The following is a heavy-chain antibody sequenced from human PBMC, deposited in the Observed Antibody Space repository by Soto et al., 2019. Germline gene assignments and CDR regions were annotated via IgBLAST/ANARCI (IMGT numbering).Heavy chain of an antibody. CDR3: ARDRFSYDSRAYQGVDWYFDL. J-gene: IGHJ2*01. Sequence: QVQLVESGGGVVQPGRSLRLSCAASGFIFSNDGMHWVRQAPGKGLEWVAVIWYDESHESYADSVKGRFTISRDNSKNTLFLQMNSLRAEDTAVYYCARDRFSYDSRAYQGVDWYFDLWGRGTLVTVSS. CDR1: GFIFSNDG. V-gene: IGHV3-33*01. D-gene: IGHD3-22*01. CDR2: IWYDESHE.